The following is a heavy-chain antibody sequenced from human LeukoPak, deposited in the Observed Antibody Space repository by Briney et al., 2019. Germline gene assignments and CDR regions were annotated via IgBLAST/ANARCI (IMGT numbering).Heavy chain of an antibody. D-gene: IGHD3-16*01. V-gene: IGHV4-38-2*02. CDR1: GMSITSRHY. CDR2: TSHSDSP. J-gene: IGHJ5*02. Sequence: SETLSLTCSASGMSITSRHYWGWIRQSPGKGLEWIGSTSHSDSPYYNPSLESRVTISLDTSRNQFSLKLTSVTAADTAVYYCARDFGETSLPNWFDPWGQGTLVIVSS. CDR3: ARDFGETSLPNWFDP.